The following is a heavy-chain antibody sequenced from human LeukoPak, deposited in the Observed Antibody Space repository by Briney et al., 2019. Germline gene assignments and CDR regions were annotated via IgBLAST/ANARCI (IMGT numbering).Heavy chain of an antibody. CDR3: AKDREDSGYFHYFDY. CDR2: ISYDGSNK. D-gene: IGHD3-22*01. Sequence: GSLRLSCAASGFTFSSYGMHWVRQAPGKGLEWVAVISYDGSNKYYADSVKGRFTISRDNSKNTLYLQMNSLRAEVTAVYYCAKDREDSGYFHYFDYWGQGTLVAVSS. V-gene: IGHV3-30*18. J-gene: IGHJ4*02. CDR1: GFTFSSYG.